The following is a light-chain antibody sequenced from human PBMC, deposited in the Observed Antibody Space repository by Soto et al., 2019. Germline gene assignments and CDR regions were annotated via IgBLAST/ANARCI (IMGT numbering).Light chain of an antibody. J-gene: IGKJ1*01. CDR1: QSISSW. V-gene: IGKV1-5*01. CDR3: QQYNSYPWT. CDR2: DVS. Sequence: DIQMTQSPSALSASVGERSAITCRASQSISSWLAWYQQKPVKAPKLLIYDVSSLESGVPSRFSGSGSGTEFTLAISSLQPDDFATYYCQQYNSYPWTFGQGTKVDI.